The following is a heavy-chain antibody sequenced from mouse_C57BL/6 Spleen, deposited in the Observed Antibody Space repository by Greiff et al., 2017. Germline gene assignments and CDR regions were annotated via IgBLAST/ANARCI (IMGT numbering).Heavy chain of an antibody. D-gene: IGHD2-3*01. J-gene: IGHJ3*01. CDR1: GYTFTSYW. V-gene: IGHV1-59*01. CDR2: IDPSDSYT. Sequence: QVQLQQPGAELVRPGTSVKLSCKASGYTFTSYWMHWVKQRPGQGLEWIGVIDPSDSYTNYNQKFKGKATLTVDTSSSTAYMQLSSLTSKDSAVYYCVSYDGSFAYWGQGTLVTVSA. CDR3: VSYDGSFAY.